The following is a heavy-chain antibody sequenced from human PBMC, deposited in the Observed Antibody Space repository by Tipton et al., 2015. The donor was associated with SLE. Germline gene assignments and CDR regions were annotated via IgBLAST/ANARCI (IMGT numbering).Heavy chain of an antibody. CDR3: ARDRGSGFDY. Sequence: TLSLTCAVYGGSFRGYYWSWIRQPPGKGLEWIGYIYYSGSTNYNPSLKSRVTISVDTSKNQFSLKLSSVTAADTAVYYCARDRGSGFDYWGQGTLVTVSS. D-gene: IGHD3-10*01. J-gene: IGHJ4*02. CDR1: GGSFRGYY. V-gene: IGHV4-59*01. CDR2: IYYSGST.